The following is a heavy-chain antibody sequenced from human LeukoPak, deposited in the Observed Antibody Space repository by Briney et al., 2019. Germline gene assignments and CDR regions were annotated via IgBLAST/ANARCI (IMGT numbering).Heavy chain of an antibody. Sequence: SETLSLTCSVSGGSISTSNYYWVWIRQSPEKGLEWIGSIFHNGNAFYGPSLQSRVTMSLDTSKSQFYLRLTSVTAADTALYYCAKTKLDWLLFDFWGQGILVTVSS. J-gene: IGHJ4*02. CDR3: AKTKLDWLLFDF. D-gene: IGHD3-9*01. V-gene: IGHV4-39*07. CDR2: IFHNGNA. CDR1: GGSISTSNYY.